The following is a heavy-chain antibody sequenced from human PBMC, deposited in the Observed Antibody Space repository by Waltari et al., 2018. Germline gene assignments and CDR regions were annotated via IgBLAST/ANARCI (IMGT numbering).Heavy chain of an antibody. CDR2: IYHSGST. CDR1: GGSISSSNW. V-gene: IGHV4-4*02. Sequence: QVQLQQWGAGLLKPSETLSLTCAVSGGSISSSNWWSWVRQPPGKGLEWIGEIYHSGSTNYNPSLKSRVTISVDKSKNQFSLKLSSVTAADTAVYYCARGYYGSGNWFDPWGQGTLVTVSS. D-gene: IGHD3-10*01. CDR3: ARGYYGSGNWFDP. J-gene: IGHJ5*02.